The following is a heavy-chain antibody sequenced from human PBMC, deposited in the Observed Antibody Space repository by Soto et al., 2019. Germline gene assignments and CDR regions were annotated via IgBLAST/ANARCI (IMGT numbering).Heavy chain of an antibody. CDR1: GGTFSSYT. V-gene: IGHV1-69*08. Sequence: QVQLVQSGAEVKKPGSSVKVSCKASGGTFSSYTISWVRQAPGQGLEWMGRIIPILGIANYAQKFQGRVTITADKSTSTAYMELGRLGSEDTAVDYWAGDVGIAAAGEVDFWGQGTLVTVSS. D-gene: IGHD6-13*01. J-gene: IGHJ4*02. CDR3: AGDVGIAAAGEVDF. CDR2: IIPILGIA.